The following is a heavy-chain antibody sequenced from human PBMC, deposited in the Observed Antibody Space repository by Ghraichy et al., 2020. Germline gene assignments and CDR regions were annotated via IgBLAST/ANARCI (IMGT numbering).Heavy chain of an antibody. CDR3: VKDRGTICFES. V-gene: IGHV3-74*01. CDR1: GFTFSSYD. Sequence: GGSLRLSCAASGFTFSSYDMHWVRQAPGKGLVWVSPITPHGTVTHDADSVMGRFTVSRDNAKNTVSLQLNSLRVEDTDIYYCVKDRGTICFESWGHGTLVTFAS. J-gene: IGHJ4*01. D-gene: IGHD3-10*01. CDR2: ITPHGTVT.